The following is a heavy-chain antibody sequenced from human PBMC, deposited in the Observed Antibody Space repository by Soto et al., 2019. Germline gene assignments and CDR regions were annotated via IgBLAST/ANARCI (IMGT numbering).Heavy chain of an antibody. Sequence: QVQLQESGPGLVKPSETLSLTCTVSGGSISSYYWIWIRQPPGKGLEWIGYIYYSGSTNYNPSLKSRVPISVDTSKTHFSLKMSSVTAADTAVYYCARHYSSGFDYWGQGTLVTVSS. CDR2: IYYSGST. D-gene: IGHD6-19*01. CDR3: ARHYSSGFDY. V-gene: IGHV4-59*08. J-gene: IGHJ4*02. CDR1: GGSISSYY.